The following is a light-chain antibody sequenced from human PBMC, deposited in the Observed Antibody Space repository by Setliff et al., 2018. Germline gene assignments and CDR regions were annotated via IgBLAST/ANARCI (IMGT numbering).Light chain of an antibody. CDR2: DVT. V-gene: IGLV2-14*03. J-gene: IGLJ1*01. CDR1: SRDVGSYDF. CDR3: SSYTNSNTYV. Sequence: QSALTQPASVSGSPGQSITISCTGSSRDVGSYDFVSWYQQHPGKAPKLIIYDVTGRPSGVSARFSGSKSGNTASLTISGLQAEDEADYYCSSYTNSNTYVFGTGTKVTVL.